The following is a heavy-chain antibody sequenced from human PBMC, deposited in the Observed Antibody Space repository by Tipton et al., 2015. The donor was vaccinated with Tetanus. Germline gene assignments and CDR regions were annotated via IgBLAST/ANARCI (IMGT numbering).Heavy chain of an antibody. V-gene: IGHV4-31*11. CDR2: IHFSGNT. CDR1: GASIGGDGYF. Sequence: TLSLTCAVSGASIGGDGYFWSWVRQFPDQGLEWIGYIHFSGNTYYHPSLKSRLTMSVDKSKNQFSLSLTSVTAADTAVYYCARGLSGDYWGQGILVTVSS. D-gene: IGHD3-10*01. J-gene: IGHJ4*02. CDR3: ARGLSGDY.